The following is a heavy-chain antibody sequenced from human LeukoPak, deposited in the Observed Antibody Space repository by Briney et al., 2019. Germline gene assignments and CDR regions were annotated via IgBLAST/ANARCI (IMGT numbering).Heavy chain of an antibody. Sequence: GGSLRLSCAASGFIFDSYAMTWVRQAPGEGLEWVSTVSGSGGITYYADSVKGRFTVSRDNSKNTVYLQMNSLRAEDTAVYYCVKGIHDIDVWGQGTAVTVAS. CDR1: GFIFDSYA. V-gene: IGHV3-23*01. J-gene: IGHJ6*02. CDR3: VKGIHDIDV. CDR2: VSGSGGIT.